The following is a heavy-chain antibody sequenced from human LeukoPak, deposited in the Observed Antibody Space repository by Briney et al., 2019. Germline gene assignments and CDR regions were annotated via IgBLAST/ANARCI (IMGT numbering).Heavy chain of an antibody. Sequence: ASVKVSCKASGYTFTSYDINWVRQATGQGLEWMGWMNPNSGNTGYAQKFQGRVTITRNTSISTAYMELSSLRSEDTAVYYCARARYYYDSSGYWYLDYWGQGTLVAVSS. CDR3: ARARYYYDSSGYWYLDY. V-gene: IGHV1-8*03. J-gene: IGHJ4*02. D-gene: IGHD3-22*01. CDR2: MNPNSGNT. CDR1: GYTFTSYD.